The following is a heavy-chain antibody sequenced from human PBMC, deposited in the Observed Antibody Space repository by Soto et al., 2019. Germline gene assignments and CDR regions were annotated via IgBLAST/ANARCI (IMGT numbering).Heavy chain of an antibody. V-gene: IGHV1-69*13. CDR1: GGTFSSYA. CDR3: ARDFRYCSSTSCPGANWFDP. Sequence: SVKVSCKASGGTFSSYAISWVRQAPGQGLEWMGGIIPIFGTANYAQKFQGRVTITADEPTSTAYMELSSLRSEDTAVYYCARDFRYCSSTSCPGANWFDPWGQGTLVTVSS. D-gene: IGHD2-2*01. CDR2: IIPIFGTA. J-gene: IGHJ5*02.